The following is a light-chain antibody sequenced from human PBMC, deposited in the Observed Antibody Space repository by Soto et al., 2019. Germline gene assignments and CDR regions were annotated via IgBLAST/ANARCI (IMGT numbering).Light chain of an antibody. Sequence: QAVVTQPPSVSATPGQKVTISCSGSSSNIGNNYVSWYQQFPGTAPKLLIYDNYWRPSGIPDRFSPSKSGTSATLGITGLQTGDEADYYCATWDSSLSAVVVGGGTQLTVL. V-gene: IGLV1-51*01. CDR3: ATWDSSLSAVV. J-gene: IGLJ2*01. CDR2: DNY. CDR1: SSNIGNNY.